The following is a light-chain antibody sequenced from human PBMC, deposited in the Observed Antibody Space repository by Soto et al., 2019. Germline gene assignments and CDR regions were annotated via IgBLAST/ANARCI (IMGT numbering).Light chain of an antibody. J-gene: IGKJ1*01. CDR2: GAS. V-gene: IGKV3-15*01. Sequence: EIVMTQSPATLSVSPGGGATLSCRASQSVGSNLAWYQQKPVQPPRLLISGASTRATGIPARFSGSGSGTEFTLTISSLQSEDFAVYYCQQYNNWPPMFGQGTKVDIK. CDR1: QSVGSN. CDR3: QQYNNWPPM.